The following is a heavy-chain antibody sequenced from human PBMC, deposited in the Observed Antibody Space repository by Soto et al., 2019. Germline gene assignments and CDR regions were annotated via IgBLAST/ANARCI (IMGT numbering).Heavy chain of an antibody. J-gene: IGHJ4*02. V-gene: IGHV6-1*01. D-gene: IGHD2-2*01. CDR2: TYYRSKWSS. CDR1: GDSVSRNGVA. Sequence: SQTLSLTCAISGDSVSRNGVAWNWIRQSPSRGLEWLGRTYYRSKWSSDYAVSLKSRITINPDTAKSQVSLQMNSVTPEDTAVYYGVRCQHPAFDYWGQGTLVTASS. CDR3: VRCQHPAFDY.